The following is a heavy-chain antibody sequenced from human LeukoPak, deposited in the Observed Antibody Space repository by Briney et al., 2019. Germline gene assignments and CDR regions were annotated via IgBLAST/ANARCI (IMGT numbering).Heavy chain of an antibody. Sequence: GGSLRLSCAASGFTFSSYGMHWVRQAPGKGLEWVAVIWYDGGNKYYADSVKGRFTISRDNSKNTLYLQMNSLRAEDTAVYYCARGPGYYYDSSGSEGGDYWGQGTLVTVSS. CDR1: GFTFSSYG. CDR2: IWYDGGNK. V-gene: IGHV3-33*01. D-gene: IGHD3-22*01. CDR3: ARGPGYYYDSSGSEGGDY. J-gene: IGHJ4*02.